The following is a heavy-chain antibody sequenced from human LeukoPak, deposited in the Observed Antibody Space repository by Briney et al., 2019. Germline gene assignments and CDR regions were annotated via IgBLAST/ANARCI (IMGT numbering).Heavy chain of an antibody. J-gene: IGHJ4*02. D-gene: IGHD6-19*01. Sequence: SVKVSCKASGGTFISYAISWVRQAPGQGVEWMGRIIPIFGTANYAQKFQGRVTITKDESTSTAYMELSSLRSEDTAVYYCARVGSSSGSLDYWGQGTLVTVSS. V-gene: IGHV1-69*05. CDR2: IIPIFGTA. CDR1: GGTFISYA. CDR3: ARVGSSSGSLDY.